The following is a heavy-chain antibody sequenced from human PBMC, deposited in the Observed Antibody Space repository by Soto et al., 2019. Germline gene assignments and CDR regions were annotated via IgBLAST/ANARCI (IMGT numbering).Heavy chain of an antibody. J-gene: IGHJ1*01. CDR1: GFTFSSYA. Sequence: QPGGSLRLSCAASGFTFSSYAMSWVRQAPGKGLEWVSAISGSGGSTYYADSVKGRFTISRDNSKNTLYLQMNSLRAEDTAVYYYAKYCGMWRGPTTAEYLQHWGQGTLVTVSS. V-gene: IGHV3-23*01. D-gene: IGHD2-21*01. CDR2: ISGSGGST. CDR3: AKYCGMWRGPTTAEYLQH.